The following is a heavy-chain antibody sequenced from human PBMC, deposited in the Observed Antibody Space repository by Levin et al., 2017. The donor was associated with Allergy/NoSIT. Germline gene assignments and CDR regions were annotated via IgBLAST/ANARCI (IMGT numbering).Heavy chain of an antibody. CDR3: AREMAETAADTFDI. J-gene: IGHJ3*02. V-gene: IGHV1-18*01. D-gene: IGHD2-8*01. CDR2: ISPYNGNT. Sequence: ASVKVSCKASGYTFDFYGLSWVRQAPGQGLEWMGWISPYNGNTKYAQQLLGRVTMTADTSTSTAYMELRSLRSDDTAVDYCAREMAETAADTFDIWGQGTMVIVSS. CDR1: GYTFDFYG.